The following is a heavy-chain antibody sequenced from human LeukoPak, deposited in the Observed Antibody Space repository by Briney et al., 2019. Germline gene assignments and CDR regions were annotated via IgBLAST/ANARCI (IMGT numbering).Heavy chain of an antibody. CDR3: ARSRDGYLFDY. CDR1: GGSVSSDTYY. CDR2: IYYSGNT. Sequence: SETLSLTCTVSGGSVSSDTYYWSWIRQPPGKGLEWIDYIYYSGNTNYNPSLKSRVTISVDTSKNQFSLKLSSVTAADTAMYYCARSRDGYLFDYWGQGTLVTVSS. J-gene: IGHJ4*02. D-gene: IGHD5-24*01. V-gene: IGHV4-61*01.